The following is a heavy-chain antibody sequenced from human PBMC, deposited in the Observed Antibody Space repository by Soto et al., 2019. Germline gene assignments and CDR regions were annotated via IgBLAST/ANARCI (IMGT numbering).Heavy chain of an antibody. CDR2: IYRDDRT. Sequence: SGPTLVNPTPTLTLTCSFSGFSLTTDGVAVGWIRQPPGKALEWLASIYRDDRTRYTPSLESRLTITRDTSRSQVVLTMTNMAPLDTGTYYCAHSLALIASPFNRWGQGTLVTVSS. CDR1: GFSLTTDGVA. V-gene: IGHV2-5*02. D-gene: IGHD2-15*01. J-gene: IGHJ5*02. CDR3: AHSLALIASPFNR.